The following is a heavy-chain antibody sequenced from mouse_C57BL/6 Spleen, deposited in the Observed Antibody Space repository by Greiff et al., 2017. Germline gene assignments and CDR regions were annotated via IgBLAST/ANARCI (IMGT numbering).Heavy chain of an antibody. CDR3: ARLRRTMDV. V-gene: IGHV1-18*01. CDR1: GYTFTDYN. Sequence: EVQLQQSGPELVKPGASVQIPCKASGYTFTDYNMDWVKQSHGKSLEWIGDINPNNGGTIYNQKFKGKAKLTVDKTSSTAYMERRGLTSEDTAVYYCARLRRTMDVWGEGTAVTVSS. J-gene: IGHJ4*01. D-gene: IGHD2-12*01. CDR2: INPNNGGT.